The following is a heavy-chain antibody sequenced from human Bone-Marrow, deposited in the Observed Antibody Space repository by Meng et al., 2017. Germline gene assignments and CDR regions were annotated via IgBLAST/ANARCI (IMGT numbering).Heavy chain of an antibody. CDR3: ARAPYSSKDWFDP. D-gene: IGHD6-13*01. V-gene: IGHV1-8*01. J-gene: IGHJ5*02. CDR1: GYTFTSYD. Sequence: QVHLGQAGAEGKTPGASVKVSCKASGYTFTSYDINWVRQATGQGLEWMGWMNPNSGNTGYAQKFQGRVTMTRNTSISTAYMELSSLRSEDTAVYYCARAPYSSKDWFDPWGQGTLVTVSS. CDR2: MNPNSGNT.